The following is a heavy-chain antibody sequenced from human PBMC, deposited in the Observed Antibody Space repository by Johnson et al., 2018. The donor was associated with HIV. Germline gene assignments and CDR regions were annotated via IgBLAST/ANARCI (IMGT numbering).Heavy chain of an antibody. CDR2: ISWNSGSI. Sequence: VQLVESGGGVVQPVRSLRLSCAASGFTFDDYGMHWVRQAPGKGLEWVSGISWNSGSIGYADSVKGRFTISRDNAKNSLYLQMNSLRAEDTALYYCAKEIYGGGDWEDDAFDIWGQVTMVTVSS. CDR1: GFTFDDYG. J-gene: IGHJ3*02. D-gene: IGHD2-21*02. V-gene: IGHV3-9*01. CDR3: AKEIYGGGDWEDDAFDI.